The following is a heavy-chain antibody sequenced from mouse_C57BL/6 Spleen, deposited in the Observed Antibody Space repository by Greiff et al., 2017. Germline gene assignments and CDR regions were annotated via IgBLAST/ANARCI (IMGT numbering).Heavy chain of an antibody. Sequence: EVQLVESGPELVKPGASVKISCKASGYSFTGYYMNWVKQSPEKSLEWIGEINPSTGGTTYNQKFKAKATLTVDKSSSTAYMQLKSLTSEDSAVYYCARWGSSGYVGWGQGTTLTVSS. D-gene: IGHD3-2*02. CDR2: INPSTGGT. CDR1: GYSFTGYY. J-gene: IGHJ2*01. V-gene: IGHV1-42*01. CDR3: ARWGSSGYVG.